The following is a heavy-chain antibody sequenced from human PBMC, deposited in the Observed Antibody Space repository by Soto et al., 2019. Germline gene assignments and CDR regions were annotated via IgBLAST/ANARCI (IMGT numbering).Heavy chain of an antibody. D-gene: IGHD6-19*01. J-gene: IGHJ4*02. Sequence: QVQLVESGGGVVQPGRSLRLSCAASGFTFSSYGVHWVRQAPGKGLEWVAVISYDGSNKYYADSVKGRFTISRDNSKNTLYLQMNSLRPEDTAVYYCEASAVAGDALFDYWGQGTLVTVSS. CDR1: GFTFSSYG. CDR2: ISYDGSNK. V-gene: IGHV3-30*03. CDR3: EASAVAGDALFDY.